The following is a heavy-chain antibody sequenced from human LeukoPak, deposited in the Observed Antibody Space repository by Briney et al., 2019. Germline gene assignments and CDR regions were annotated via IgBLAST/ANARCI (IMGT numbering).Heavy chain of an antibody. V-gene: IGHV3-48*03. CDR3: ASDHRVGAKAFDV. CDR2: ISSRGSSI. J-gene: IGHJ3*01. D-gene: IGHD1-26*01. CDR1: GFTFSSYE. Sequence: PGGSLRHSCAPSGFTFSSYEMSWGRQAPGKGLGWVSYISSRGSSISYADSVKGRFTISRDNAKNSLYLQMNSLRAEDTAVYYCASDHRVGAKAFDVWGQGTMVTVSS.